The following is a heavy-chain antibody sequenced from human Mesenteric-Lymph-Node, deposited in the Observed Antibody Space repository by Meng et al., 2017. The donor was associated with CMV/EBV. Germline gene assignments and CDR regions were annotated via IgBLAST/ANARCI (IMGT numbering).Heavy chain of an antibody. Sequence: ASVKVSCKASGYTFTGYYVHWVRLAPGQGLDWMGWSNPNSGETHHAQKFQGRVTMTRDTSISTAYMELSRLRSDDTAVYYCARGRSDYWGQGTLVTVSS. J-gene: IGHJ4*02. CDR2: SNPNSGET. CDR3: ARGRSDY. CDR1: GYTFTGYY. V-gene: IGHV1-2*02.